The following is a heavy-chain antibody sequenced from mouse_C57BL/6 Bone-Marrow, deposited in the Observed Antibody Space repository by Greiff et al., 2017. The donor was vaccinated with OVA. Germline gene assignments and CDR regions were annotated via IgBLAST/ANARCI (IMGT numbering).Heavy chain of an antibody. CDR2: IYPRSGNT. J-gene: IGHJ3*01. Sequence: VQLQQSGAELARPGASVKLSCKASGYTFTSYGISWVKQRTGQGLEWIGEIYPRSGNTYYNEKFKGKATLTADKSSSTAYMELRSLTSEDSAVYFCARCVSAWFAYWGQGTLVTVSA. D-gene: IGHD3-1*01. CDR1: GYTFTSYG. V-gene: IGHV1-81*01. CDR3: ARCVSAWFAY.